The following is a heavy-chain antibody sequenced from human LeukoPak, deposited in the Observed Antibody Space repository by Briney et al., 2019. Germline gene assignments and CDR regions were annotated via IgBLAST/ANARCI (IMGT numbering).Heavy chain of an antibody. J-gene: IGHJ4*02. CDR3: ARDQVARDIVVVVSATGTIDY. CDR2: INPNTGGT. CDR1: GYTFTGYY. V-gene: IGHV1-2*02. D-gene: IGHD2-15*01. Sequence: PAASVKVSCKASGYTFTGYYTHWVRQAPGQGLEWMGWINPNTGGTNYAQNFQGRVTMTRDTSISTAYMELSRLKSDDTAVYYCARDQVARDIVVVVSATGTIDYWGQGTLVTVSS.